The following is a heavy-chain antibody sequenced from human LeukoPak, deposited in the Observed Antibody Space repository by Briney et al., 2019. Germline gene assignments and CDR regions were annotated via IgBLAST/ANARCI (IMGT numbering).Heavy chain of an antibody. CDR2: ISYDESNK. V-gene: IGHV3-30-3*01. J-gene: IGHJ4*02. CDR1: GFTFSSYP. CDR3: AKVGYDSSGSYYFDY. D-gene: IGHD3-22*01. Sequence: GGSLRLSCAPSGFTFSSYPMHWVRQAPSKGLEWVAIISYDESNKYYADSVKGRFTISRDNSKNTLYLQMNSLRAEDTAVYYCAKVGYDSSGSYYFDYWGQGTLVTVSS.